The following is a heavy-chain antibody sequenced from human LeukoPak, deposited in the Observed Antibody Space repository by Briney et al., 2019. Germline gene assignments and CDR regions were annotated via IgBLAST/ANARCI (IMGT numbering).Heavy chain of an antibody. CDR3: ARGDGKYYGSGSKNWFDP. D-gene: IGHD3-10*01. CDR1: GGTFSSYA. J-gene: IGHJ5*02. Sequence: SAKVSCKASGGTFSSYAISWVRQAPGQGLEWMGGIIPIFGTANYAQKFQGRVTITADESTSTAYMELSSLRSEDTAVYYCARGDGKYYGSGSKNWFDPWGQGTLVTVSS. CDR2: IIPIFGTA. V-gene: IGHV1-69*13.